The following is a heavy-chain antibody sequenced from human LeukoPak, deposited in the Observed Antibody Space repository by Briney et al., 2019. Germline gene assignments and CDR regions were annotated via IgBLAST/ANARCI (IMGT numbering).Heavy chain of an antibody. V-gene: IGHV3-21*01. J-gene: IGHJ4*02. CDR3: ARGSSTSFDTTGY. D-gene: IGHD2/OR15-2a*01. Sequence: GGSLRLSCAVSGFTFSDYSMNWVRQAPGKGLEWVSSISSSSAYIYCADSVKGRFTISRDNAKNSVYLQMTSLRVEDTATYYCARGSSTSFDTTGYWGQGTPVTVSS. CDR2: ISSSSAYI. CDR1: GFTFSDYS.